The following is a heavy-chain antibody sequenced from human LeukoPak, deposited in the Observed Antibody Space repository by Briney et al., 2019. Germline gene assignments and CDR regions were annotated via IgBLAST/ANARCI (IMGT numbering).Heavy chain of an antibody. CDR1: GFTFSSYA. D-gene: IGHD3-3*01. Sequence: GGSLRLPCAASGFTFSSYAMHWVRQAPGKGLEWVAVISYDGSNKYYADSVKGRFTISRDNSKNTLYLQMNSLRAEDTAVYYCARVPGTYYDFWSGLDYWGQGTLVTVSS. J-gene: IGHJ4*02. CDR2: ISYDGSNK. V-gene: IGHV3-30-3*01. CDR3: ARVPGTYYDFWSGLDY.